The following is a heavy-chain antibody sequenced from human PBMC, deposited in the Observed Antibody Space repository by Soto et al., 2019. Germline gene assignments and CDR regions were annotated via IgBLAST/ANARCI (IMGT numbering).Heavy chain of an antibody. D-gene: IGHD3-16*02. Sequence: ASVKVSCKASGYTFTSYYTHWVRQAPGQGLEWMGIINPSGGSTSYAQKFQGRVTMTRDTSTSTVYMELSSLRSEDTAVYYCARDLVITFGGVIGHPPHYFDYWGQGTLVTVSS. CDR2: INPSGGST. V-gene: IGHV1-46*01. CDR3: ARDLVITFGGVIGHPPHYFDY. CDR1: GYTFTSYY. J-gene: IGHJ4*02.